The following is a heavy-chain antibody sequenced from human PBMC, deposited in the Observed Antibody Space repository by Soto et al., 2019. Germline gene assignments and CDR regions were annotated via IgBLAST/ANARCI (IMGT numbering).Heavy chain of an antibody. CDR2: ISYDGSNI. J-gene: IGHJ4*02. Sequence: QVQLVESGGGVVQPGRSLRLSCAASGFIFNSYGLHWIRQAPGKGLEWVAVISYDGSNIFYADSVKGGFTISRDNSNNTLYLQMNRLRGDDTAVYYCATGVRGMATIAIGFYLDYWGQGTLVTTSS. V-gene: IGHV3-30*03. D-gene: IGHD5-12*01. CDR3: ATGVRGMATIAIGFYLDY. CDR1: GFIFNSYG.